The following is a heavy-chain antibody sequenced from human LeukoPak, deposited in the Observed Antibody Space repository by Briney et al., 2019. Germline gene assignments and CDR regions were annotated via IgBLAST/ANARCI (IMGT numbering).Heavy chain of an antibody. CDR3: ARHGGSSSYYFDY. CDR1: GGSISGYY. CDR2: VYYSGNT. V-gene: IGHV4-59*08. J-gene: IGHJ4*02. Sequence: SETLSLTCAVSGGSISGYYWSWIRQPPGKGLEWIGYVYYSGNTKYNPSLKSRVTMSVDTSKNQFSLRLSSVTARDTAVYYCARHGGSSSYYFDYWGQGTLVTVSS. D-gene: IGHD6-6*01.